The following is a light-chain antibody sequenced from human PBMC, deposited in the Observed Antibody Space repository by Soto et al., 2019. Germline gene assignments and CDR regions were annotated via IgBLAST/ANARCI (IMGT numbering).Light chain of an antibody. CDR3: QQYDHWPPLT. J-gene: IGKJ4*01. Sequence: IVMTQSPATLSLSAGARATLSCRASQSVSSNLAWYQQKPGQAPRLLIYGASTRATGVPARFSGSWSGTEGTLTLSPLQSEDCPVYDGQQYDHWPPLTFGGGTNV. V-gene: IGKV3-15*01. CDR1: QSVSSN. CDR2: GAS.